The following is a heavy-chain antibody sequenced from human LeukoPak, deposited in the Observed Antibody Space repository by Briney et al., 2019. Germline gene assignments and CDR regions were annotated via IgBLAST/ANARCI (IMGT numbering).Heavy chain of an antibody. D-gene: IGHD3-22*01. V-gene: IGHV4-30-4*01. CDR1: GGSISSGDYY. Sequence: SETLSLTCTVSGGSISSGDYYWSWTRQPPGKGLEWIGYIYYSGSTYSNPSLKSRVTMSVDTSKNQFSLKLSSVTAADTAVYYCARADYDSSGYYYFSDYWGQGTLVTVSS. CDR3: ARADYDSSGYYYFSDY. CDR2: IYYSGST. J-gene: IGHJ4*02.